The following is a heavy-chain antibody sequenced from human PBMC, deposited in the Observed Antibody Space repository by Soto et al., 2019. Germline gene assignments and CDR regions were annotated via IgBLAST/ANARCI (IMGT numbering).Heavy chain of an antibody. CDR2: IYWDDDK. V-gene: IGHV2-5*02. CDR3: AHIVVAGLGYYFDY. D-gene: IGHD6-19*01. J-gene: IGHJ4*02. CDR1: GFSLSSTRIP. Sequence: QITLKESGPTLLKPTQTLTLTCTFSGFSLSSTRIPVGWIRQPPGKALEWLALIYWDDDKRYSPFLKSRLTITKDTSKNQVVLTMSNMDAVDTARYYCAHIVVAGLGYYFDYWGQGTLVTVSS.